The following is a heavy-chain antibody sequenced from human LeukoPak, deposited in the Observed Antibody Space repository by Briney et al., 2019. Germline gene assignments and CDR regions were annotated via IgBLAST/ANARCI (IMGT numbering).Heavy chain of an antibody. J-gene: IGHJ5*02. CDR1: GYTFTSYG. D-gene: IGHD2-2*01. V-gene: IGHV1-18*01. CDR2: ISAYNGST. Sequence: ASVKVSCKASGYTFTSYGISWVRQAPGQGLEWMGWISAYNGSTNYAQKLQGRVTMTTDTSTSTAYMELRSLRSDDTAVYYCARDARHKYCSSASCYRGWFDPWGQGTLVTVSS. CDR3: ARDARHKYCSSASCYRGWFDP.